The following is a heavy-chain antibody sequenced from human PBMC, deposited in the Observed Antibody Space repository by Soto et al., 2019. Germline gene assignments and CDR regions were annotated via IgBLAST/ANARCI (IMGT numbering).Heavy chain of an antibody. CDR1: GNTFTNYY. V-gene: IGHV1-46*01. Sequence: ASVKVSCKASGNTFTNYYMHWVRQAPGQGLEWVGIISPSGGSTTYAQKFQGRVTMTRDTSTSSLYMELRSLRSEDTAVYYCARASVVVSAYSAFHIWGQGTVVTVSS. D-gene: IGHD2-15*01. CDR3: ARASVVVSAYSAFHI. J-gene: IGHJ3*02. CDR2: ISPSGGST.